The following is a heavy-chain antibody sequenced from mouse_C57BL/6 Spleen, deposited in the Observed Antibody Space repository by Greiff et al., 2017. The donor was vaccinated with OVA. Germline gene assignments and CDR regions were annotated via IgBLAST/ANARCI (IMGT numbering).Heavy chain of an antibody. Sequence: EVQRVESGGGLVQPKGSLKLSCAASGFSFNTYAMNWVRQAPGKGLEWVARIRSKSNNYATYYADSVKDRFTISRDDSESMLYLQMNNLKTEDTAMYYCVRSMITYFDYWGQGTTLTVSS. J-gene: IGHJ2*01. CDR1: GFSFNTYA. CDR2: IRSKSNNYAT. D-gene: IGHD2-4*01. CDR3: VRSMITYFDY. V-gene: IGHV10-1*01.